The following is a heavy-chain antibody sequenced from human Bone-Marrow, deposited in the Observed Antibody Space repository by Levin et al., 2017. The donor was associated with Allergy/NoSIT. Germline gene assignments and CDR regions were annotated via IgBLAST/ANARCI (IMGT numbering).Heavy chain of an antibody. CDR3: AKNVVSGFGVVIPLY. D-gene: IGHD3-3*01. Sequence: LSLTCAASGFTFSSYAMSWVRQAPGKGLEWVSAISGSGGSTYYADSVKGRFTISRDNSKNTLYLQMNSLRAEDTAVYYCAKNVVSGFGVVIPLYWGQGTLVTVSS. CDR2: ISGSGGST. J-gene: IGHJ4*02. CDR1: GFTFSSYA. V-gene: IGHV3-23*01.